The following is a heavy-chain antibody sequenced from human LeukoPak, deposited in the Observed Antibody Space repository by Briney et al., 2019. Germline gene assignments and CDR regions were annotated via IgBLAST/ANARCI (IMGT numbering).Heavy chain of an antibody. Sequence: PGGSLRLSCAASGFIVINNYMTWVRQAPGKGLEWVSVLYSADSTYYADSVKGRFTISRDKSKNTLYLEMNSLTVEDTAVYYCAKGRGGSSNWGSDYWGQGTQVTVSS. V-gene: IGHV3-66*01. CDR1: GFIVINNY. CDR2: LYSADST. D-gene: IGHD7-27*01. CDR3: AKGRGGSSNWGSDY. J-gene: IGHJ4*02.